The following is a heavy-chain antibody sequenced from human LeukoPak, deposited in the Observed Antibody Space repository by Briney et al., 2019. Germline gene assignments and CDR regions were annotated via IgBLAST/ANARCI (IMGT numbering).Heavy chain of an antibody. CDR2: ISGSGDST. CDR3: AKDKYSSGWYYYYYYMDA. D-gene: IGHD6-19*01. V-gene: IGHV3-23*01. CDR1: GFTFSTYG. J-gene: IGHJ6*03. Sequence: GGSLRLSCAASGFTFSTYGMSWVRQAPGKGLEWVSAISGSGDSTYYADSVKGRFTISRDNSKNTLYLQMNSLRADDAAVYYCAKDKYSSGWYYYYYYMDAWGKGTTVTISS.